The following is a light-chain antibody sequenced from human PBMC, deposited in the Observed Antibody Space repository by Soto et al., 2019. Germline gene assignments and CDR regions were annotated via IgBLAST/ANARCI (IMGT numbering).Light chain of an antibody. Sequence: DLQMTQSPSSLSASVGDRVTITCRASQRISWNLNWYQQKPGKAPKLLIYAASSLQDGVPSRFSGSGSGTDFTLTISSLQPEDFATYYCQETYSTPPNTFGQGTKVEIK. CDR1: QRISWN. CDR2: AAS. J-gene: IGKJ1*01. CDR3: QETYSTPPNT. V-gene: IGKV1-39*01.